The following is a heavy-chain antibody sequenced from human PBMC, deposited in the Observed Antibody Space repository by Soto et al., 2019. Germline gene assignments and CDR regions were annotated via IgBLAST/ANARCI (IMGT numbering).Heavy chain of an antibody. CDR1: GFTFNNYA. D-gene: IGHD3-10*01. J-gene: IGHJ4*02. CDR3: AKGRGGSGSLTPRVDF. Sequence: EVQLLESGGGLVQPGGSPRLSCAASGFTFNNYAMTWVRQAPGKGLEWVSAISGGGDTTSYADSVKGRFTVSRDGSKNTLYLQMSSRRAEDTALYYCAKGRGGSGSLTPRVDFWGQGTLVTVSS. CDR2: ISGGGDTT. V-gene: IGHV3-23*01.